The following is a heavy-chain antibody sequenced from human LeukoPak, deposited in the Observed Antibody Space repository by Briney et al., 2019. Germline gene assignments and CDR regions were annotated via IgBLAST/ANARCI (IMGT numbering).Heavy chain of an antibody. V-gene: IGHV1-18*01. J-gene: IGHJ4*02. Sequence: ASVKVSCKASGYTFTSYGISWVRQAPGQGLEWMGWISAYNGNTNYAQKLQGRVTMTTDTSTSTAYMELSSLRSEDTAVYYCARKAPGTHYYDSSGYYWYFDYWGQGTLVTVSS. CDR1: GYTFTSYG. D-gene: IGHD3-22*01. CDR2: ISAYNGNT. CDR3: ARKAPGTHYYDSSGYYWYFDY.